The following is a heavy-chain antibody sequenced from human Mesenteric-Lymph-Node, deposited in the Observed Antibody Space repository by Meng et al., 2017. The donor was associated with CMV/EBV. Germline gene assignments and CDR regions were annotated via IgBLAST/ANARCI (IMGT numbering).Heavy chain of an antibody. CDR3: ARRGNYDSDYSEY. D-gene: IGHD3-22*01. Sequence: QLKLQESGPGLVKPSATLSLSCIVSGDSISNSTYYWTWIRQPPGEGLEWIGSVHHSGTTYYNPSLKGRLTISVDTSANLFSLRLTTVTAADTATYYCARRGNYDSDYSEYWGQGTLVTVSS. CDR2: VHHSGTT. V-gene: IGHV4-39*01. J-gene: IGHJ4*02. CDR1: GDSISNSTYY.